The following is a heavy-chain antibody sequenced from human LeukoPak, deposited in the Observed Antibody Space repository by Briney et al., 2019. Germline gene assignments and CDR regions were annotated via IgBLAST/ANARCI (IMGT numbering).Heavy chain of an antibody. CDR1: GYTFTGYY. D-gene: IGHD5-24*01. J-gene: IGHJ4*02. Sequence: ASVKVSCKASGYTFTGYYMHWVRQAPGQGLEWMGWINPNSGGTNYAQKFQGWVTMTRDTSISTDYMELSRLRSDDTAVYYCATDAGPDGFDYWGQGTLVTVSS. CDR2: INPNSGGT. CDR3: ATDAGPDGFDY. V-gene: IGHV1-2*04.